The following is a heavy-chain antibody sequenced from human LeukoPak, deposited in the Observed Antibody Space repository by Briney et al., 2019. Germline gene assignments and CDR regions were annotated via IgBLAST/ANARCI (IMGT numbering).Heavy chain of an antibody. V-gene: IGHV3-30-3*01. J-gene: IGHJ4*02. CDR2: ISYDGSNK. Sequence: GGSLRLSCAASGFTFSSYVMHWVRQAPGKGLEWVAVISYDGSNKYYADSVKGRFTISRDNSKNTLYLQMNSLRAEDTAVYYCARGGSIAVAGTFDYWGQGTLVTVSS. CDR3: ARGGSIAVAGTFDY. CDR1: GFTFSSYV. D-gene: IGHD6-19*01.